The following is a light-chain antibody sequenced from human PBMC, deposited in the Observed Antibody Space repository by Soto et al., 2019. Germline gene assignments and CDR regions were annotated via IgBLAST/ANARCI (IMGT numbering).Light chain of an antibody. CDR1: QSISRT. CDR3: HQYYNRPPWT. J-gene: IGKJ1*01. CDR2: GAS. V-gene: IGKV3-15*01. Sequence: EILMTQSPATLSVSPGEGLTLSCRASQSISRTLAWYQQRPGQAPRLLIYGASSRATGVPARFSGSGSGTEFTLTISSLQPEDSATYYCHQYYNRPPWTFGQGTKV.